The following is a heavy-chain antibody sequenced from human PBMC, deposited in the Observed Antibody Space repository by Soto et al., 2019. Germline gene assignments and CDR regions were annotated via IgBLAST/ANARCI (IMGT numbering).Heavy chain of an antibody. CDR1: GFTFSNYA. CDR3: AKNSREYSYGAIDY. Sequence: EVQLLESGGGLVQPGGSLRLSCAASGFTFSNYAMSWVRQAPGKGLEWVSGISGSGVSAYYADSVKVRFTISRDNSKNTVYLQMNSLSADDTAIYYCAKNSREYSYGAIDYWGQGNLVTVSS. V-gene: IGHV3-23*01. J-gene: IGHJ4*02. D-gene: IGHD5-18*01. CDR2: ISGSGVSA.